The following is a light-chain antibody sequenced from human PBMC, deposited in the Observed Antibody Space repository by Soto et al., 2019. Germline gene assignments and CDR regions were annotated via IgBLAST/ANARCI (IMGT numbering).Light chain of an antibody. V-gene: IGKV1-39*01. CDR1: QSISSY. CDR2: AAS. Sequence: DIQITQSPSSLSASVGDRVIITCRASQSISSYLNWYQQKPGKAPKLLIYAASSLQSGVPSRFSGSGSGTDFTLTISSLKPEDFTTYFCQQSYSTPRTFGQGTKVDIK. J-gene: IGKJ1*01. CDR3: QQSYSTPRT.